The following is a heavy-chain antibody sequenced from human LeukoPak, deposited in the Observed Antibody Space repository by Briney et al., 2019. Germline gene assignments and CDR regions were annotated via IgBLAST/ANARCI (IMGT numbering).Heavy chain of an antibody. CDR2: VDHDGSGT. Sequence: PGGSLRLSCAASGFTFSSYAMSWVRQAPGKGLVWVSRVDHDGSGTAYADSVTGRFTISRDNAKNTVYLQMNSLRAEDTAVYYCATDLGWGQGTLVTVSS. D-gene: IGHD4-17*01. J-gene: IGHJ4*02. V-gene: IGHV3-74*01. CDR1: GFTFSSYA. CDR3: ATDLG.